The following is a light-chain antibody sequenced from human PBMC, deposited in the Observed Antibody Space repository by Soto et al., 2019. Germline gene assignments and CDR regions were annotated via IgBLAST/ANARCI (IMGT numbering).Light chain of an antibody. J-gene: IGKJ1*01. CDR1: QRVDATY. CDR3: QQRSDWPWT. Sequence: EIVLTQSPGTLSLSPGERATLPCRASQRVDATYLTWYQQKPGQAPRLLIYGASSRATGIPDRFSGGGSGTDFTLTISSLEPEDFAVYYCQQRSDWPWTFGQGTKLDIK. V-gene: IGKV3D-20*02. CDR2: GAS.